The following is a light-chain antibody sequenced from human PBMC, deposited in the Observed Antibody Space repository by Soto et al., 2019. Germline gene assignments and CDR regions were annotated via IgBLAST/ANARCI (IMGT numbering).Light chain of an antibody. CDR1: QGIRND. CDR2: ATS. CDR3: LQDYSYPLT. Sequence: AIQMTQSPSSLSASVGDRVTITCRASQGIRNDLGWYQQRPGKAPKLLIYATSNLQSGVPSRFSGSGSGTDFTLTISTLQPEDFATYYSLQDYSYPLTFGQGTKVEIK. J-gene: IGKJ1*01. V-gene: IGKV1-6*01.